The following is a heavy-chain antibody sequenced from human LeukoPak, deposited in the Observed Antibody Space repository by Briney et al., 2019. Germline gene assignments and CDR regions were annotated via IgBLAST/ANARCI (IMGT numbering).Heavy chain of an antibody. CDR2: INHSGST. D-gene: IGHD6-13*01. V-gene: IGHV4-34*01. J-gene: IGHJ6*02. CDR1: GGSFSGYY. Sequence: SETLSLTCAVYGGSFSGYYWSWIRQPPGKGLEWIGEINHSGSTNYNPPLKSRVTISVDTSKNQFSLKLSSVTAADTAVYYCARLGEYSSSWSYYYGMDVWGQGTTVTVSS. CDR3: ARLGEYSSSWSYYYGMDV.